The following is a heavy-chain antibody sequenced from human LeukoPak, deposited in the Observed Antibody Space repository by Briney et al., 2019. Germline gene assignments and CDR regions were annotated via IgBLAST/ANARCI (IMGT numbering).Heavy chain of an antibody. J-gene: IGHJ4*02. V-gene: IGHV3-33*06. Sequence: GGSLRLSCAASGFTFSNYGMHWVRQAPGKGLEWVALIYYDGSNKYYADSVKGRFTISRDNSRSTLYLQMNSLRVEDTAVYYCANNFDYWGQGTLVTVSS. CDR3: ANNFDY. CDR1: GFTFSNYG. CDR2: IYYDGSNK.